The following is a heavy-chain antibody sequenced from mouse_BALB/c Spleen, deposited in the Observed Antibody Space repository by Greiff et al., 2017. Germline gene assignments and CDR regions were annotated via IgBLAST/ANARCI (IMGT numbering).Heavy chain of an antibody. J-gene: IGHJ2*01. Sequence: VQLQQSGAELVRSGASVKLSCTASGFNIKDYYMHWVKQRPEQGLEWIGWIDPENGDTEYAPKFQGKATMTADTSSNTAYLQLSSLTSEDTAGYYCTRSTTEGYFDYWGQGTTLTVSS. CDR1: GFNIKDYY. CDR3: TRSTTEGYFDY. CDR2: IDPENGDT. V-gene: IGHV14-4*02. D-gene: IGHD1-1*01.